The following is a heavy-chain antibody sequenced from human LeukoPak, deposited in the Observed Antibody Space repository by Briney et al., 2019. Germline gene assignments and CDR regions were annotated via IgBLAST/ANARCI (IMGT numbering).Heavy chain of an antibody. D-gene: IGHD3-10*01. Sequence: PGGSLRLSCAASGFTFSSYSMNWVRQAPGRGLEWVSSISSSSSYIYYADSVKGRFTISRDNAKNSLYLQMNSLRAEDTAVYYCASKEWFAELPDYWGQGTLVTVSS. CDR2: ISSSSSYI. V-gene: IGHV3-21*01. J-gene: IGHJ4*02. CDR3: ASKEWFAELPDY. CDR1: GFTFSSYS.